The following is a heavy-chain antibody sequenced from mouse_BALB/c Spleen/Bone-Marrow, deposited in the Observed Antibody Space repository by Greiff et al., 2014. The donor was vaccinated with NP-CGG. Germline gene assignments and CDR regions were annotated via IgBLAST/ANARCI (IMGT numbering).Heavy chain of an antibody. D-gene: IGHD2-1*01. J-gene: IGHJ4*01. V-gene: IGHV5-6*01. CDR1: GFTFSRYG. CDR2: ISSGGSYT. Sequence: EVQVVESGGDLVKPGGSLKLSCAASGFTFSRYGMSWVRQTPDKRLEWVANISSGGSYTYYPDRVKGRFTISRDNAKNTLYLHMSSLKSEGTAMYYCARQYGNLGVMDYWGQGTSVTVSS. CDR3: ARQYGNLGVMDY.